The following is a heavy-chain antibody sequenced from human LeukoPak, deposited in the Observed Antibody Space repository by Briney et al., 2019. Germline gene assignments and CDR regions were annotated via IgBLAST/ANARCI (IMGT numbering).Heavy chain of an antibody. CDR2: ISGSGGST. V-gene: IGHV3-23*01. J-gene: IGHJ4*02. CDR3: AKAGVNIVVVVAAR. Sequence: PGGSLRLSCAASGFTFSSYAMSWVRQAPGKGLEWVSAISGSGGSTYYADSVKGRFTIFRDNSKNTLYLQMNSLRAEDTAVYYCAKAGVNIVVVVAARWGQGTLVTVSS. D-gene: IGHD2-15*01. CDR1: GFTFSSYA.